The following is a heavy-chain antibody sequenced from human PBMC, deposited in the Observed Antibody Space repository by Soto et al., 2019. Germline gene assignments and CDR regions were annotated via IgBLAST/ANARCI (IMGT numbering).Heavy chain of an antibody. J-gene: IGHJ4*02. D-gene: IGHD6-13*01. CDR3: ARSRAVAGSYFFDY. CDR1: EYTFTNYA. CDR2: INAGNGNT. V-gene: IGHV1-3*01. Sequence: QVQLVQSGAEVKKPGASVKVSCKASEYTFTNYAVHWVRQAPGQRLEWMGWINAGNGNTKYSQKFQGRVTITRDTSASTVYMELSSLTFEDTAVYYCARSRAVAGSYFFDYWVQGTLVTVSS.